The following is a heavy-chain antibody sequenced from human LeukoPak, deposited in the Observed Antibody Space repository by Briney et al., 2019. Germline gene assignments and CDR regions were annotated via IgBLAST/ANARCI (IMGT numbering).Heavy chain of an antibody. Sequence: GGSLRLSCAASGFTFSSYAMNWVRQAPGKGLEWVSAISGSGGSTYYADSVKGRFTISRDNSKNTLYLQMNSLRAEDTAVYYCAKCEDIVVVPAAPFDYWGQGTLVTVSS. V-gene: IGHV3-23*01. J-gene: IGHJ4*02. D-gene: IGHD2-2*01. CDR1: GFTFSSYA. CDR3: AKCEDIVVVPAAPFDY. CDR2: ISGSGGST.